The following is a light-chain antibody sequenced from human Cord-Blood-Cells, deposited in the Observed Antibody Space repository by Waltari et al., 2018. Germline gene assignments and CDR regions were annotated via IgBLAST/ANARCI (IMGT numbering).Light chain of an antibody. CDR1: QSISSW. Sequence: DIQMTQSPSTLSASVGDRVTITFRASQSISSWLAWYQQKPGKAPKLLIYKASSLESGVPSRFSGSGSGTEFTLTISSLQPDDFATYYCQQYNSYSAFGPGTKVDIK. V-gene: IGKV1-5*03. CDR2: KAS. J-gene: IGKJ3*01. CDR3: QQYNSYSA.